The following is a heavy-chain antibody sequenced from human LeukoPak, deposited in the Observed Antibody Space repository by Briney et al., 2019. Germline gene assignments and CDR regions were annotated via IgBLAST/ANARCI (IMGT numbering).Heavy chain of an antibody. CDR1: GGSMTNYY. CDR2: IYQTGDT. V-gene: IGHV4-59*08. J-gene: IGHJ4*02. D-gene: IGHD6-13*01. CDR3: ARHEFAGPFAY. Sequence: SETLSLTCTVSGGSMTNYYWSWIRQPLGKGLEWISYIYQTGDTGYNPSLKSRATISLGMSKNQFSLKLSAVTAADTAVYYCARHEFAGPFAYWGQGTLVTVSS.